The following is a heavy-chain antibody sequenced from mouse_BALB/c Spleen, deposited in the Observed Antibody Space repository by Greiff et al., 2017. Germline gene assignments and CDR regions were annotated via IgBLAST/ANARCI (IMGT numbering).Heavy chain of an antibody. CDR3: ANYGYANYYAMDY. CDR1: GFSLTSYG. Sequence: VHLVESGPGLVAPSQSLSITCTVSGFSLTSYGVHWVRQPPGKGLEWLGVIWAGGSTNYNSALMSRLSISKDNSKSQVFLKMNSLQTDDTAMYYCANYGYANYYAMDYWGQGTSVTVSS. J-gene: IGHJ4*01. CDR2: IWAGGST. V-gene: IGHV2-9*02. D-gene: IGHD2-2*01.